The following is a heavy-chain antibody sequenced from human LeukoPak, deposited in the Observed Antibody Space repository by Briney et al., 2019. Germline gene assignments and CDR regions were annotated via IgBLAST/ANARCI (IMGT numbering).Heavy chain of an antibody. CDR2: VRSGGSIK. Sequence: PGGSLRLSCAASEFTFSAYAMHWIRQAPGRGLEWVAFVRSGGSIKYYADSVKGRFTIFRDNSKNTLYLQMNSLRPEDTAVYYCTKDLGTEYNIFDYWGQGTLVTVSS. CDR3: TKDLGTEYNIFDY. J-gene: IGHJ4*02. CDR1: EFTFSAYA. V-gene: IGHV3-30*02. D-gene: IGHD3-9*01.